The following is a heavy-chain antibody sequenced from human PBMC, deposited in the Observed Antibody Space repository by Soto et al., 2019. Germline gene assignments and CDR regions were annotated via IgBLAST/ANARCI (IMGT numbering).Heavy chain of an antibody. V-gene: IGHV3-30-3*01. D-gene: IGHD3-22*01. CDR2: MSPNGDNQ. CDR3: ASGAAFYYDTSRY. CDR1: GFSFSIHA. Sequence: QVELVESGGGVVQSGGSLRLSCAAPGFSFSIHALHWIRQAPGEGLEWVAVMSPNGDNQYYADSVKGRFTISRDTSKSTLSLQMTSLRPEDTAVYYCASGAAFYYDTSRYCGQGTLVTVSS. J-gene: IGHJ1*01.